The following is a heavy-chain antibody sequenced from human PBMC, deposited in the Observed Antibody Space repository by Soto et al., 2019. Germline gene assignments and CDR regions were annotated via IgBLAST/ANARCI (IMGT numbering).Heavy chain of an antibody. D-gene: IGHD2-15*01. V-gene: IGHV3-23*01. CDR1: GFTFSSYA. CDR2: VSIGGST. CDR3: TKRRGAGGHFDY. J-gene: IGHJ4*02. Sequence: GGSLRLSCAASGFTFSSYAMGWVRQGPGKGLEWVAVVSIGGSTHYADSVRGRFTISRDNSKNTLSLQMNSLTAEDTAVYFCTKRRGAGGHFDYWGQGALVTVSS.